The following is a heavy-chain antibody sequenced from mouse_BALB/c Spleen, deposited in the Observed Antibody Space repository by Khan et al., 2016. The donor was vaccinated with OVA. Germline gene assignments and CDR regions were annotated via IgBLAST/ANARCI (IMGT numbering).Heavy chain of an antibody. Sequence: VQLKESGGGLVQPGGSRKLSCAASGFTFSSYGMHWVRQAPERGLEWVAYISGDSNTIYYADTVKGRFTISRDNPRNTLFLQMTSLMSEDMAMYYCATSYFYGYYFDYWGPGTTLTVSS. J-gene: IGHJ2*01. V-gene: IGHV5-17*02. CDR3: ATSYFYGYYFDY. CDR2: ISGDSNTI. D-gene: IGHD1-1*01. CDR1: GFTFSSYG.